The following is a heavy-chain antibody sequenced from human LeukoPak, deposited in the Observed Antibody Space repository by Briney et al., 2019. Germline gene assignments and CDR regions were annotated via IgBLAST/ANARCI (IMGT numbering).Heavy chain of an antibody. CDR3: AKDPLWFGELSSAFDI. V-gene: IGHV3-66*02. D-gene: IGHD3-10*01. Sequence: GGSLRLSCAASGFTVSNNYMSWVRQAPGKGLEWVSVIYSGGTTYYADSVKGRFTISRDNSKNTLYLQMNSLRAEDTAVYYCAKDPLWFGELSSAFDIWGQGTLVTVSS. CDR1: GFTVSNNY. J-gene: IGHJ4*02. CDR2: IYSGGTT.